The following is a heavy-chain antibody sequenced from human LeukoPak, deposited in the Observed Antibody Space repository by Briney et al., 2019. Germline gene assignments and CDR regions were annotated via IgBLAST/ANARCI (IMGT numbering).Heavy chain of an antibody. D-gene: IGHD5-12*01. J-gene: IGHJ5*02. CDR2: ISYDGSNK. CDR1: GFTFSSYA. V-gene: IGHV3-30-3*02. Sequence: GGSLRLSCAASGFTFSSYAMHWVRQAPGKGLEWVAVISYDGSNKYYADSVKGRFTISRDNSKNTLYLQMNSLRAEDTAVYYCAKCGYSGYGGNWFDPWGQGTLVTVSS. CDR3: AKCGYSGYGGNWFDP.